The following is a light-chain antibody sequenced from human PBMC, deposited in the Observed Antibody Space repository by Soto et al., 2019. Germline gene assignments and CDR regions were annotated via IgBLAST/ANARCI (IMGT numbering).Light chain of an antibody. V-gene: IGLV1-44*01. J-gene: IGLJ2*01. CDR3: AAWDDSLNGARV. CDR2: SNN. Sequence: QAVVTQPPSASGTPGQRVTISCSGSSSNIGSNTVNWYQQLPGTAPKLLIYSNNQRPSGVPDRFSGSKSGTSASLAISGLQSEDEADYYCAAWDDSLNGARVFGGGTKLTVL. CDR1: SSNIGSNT.